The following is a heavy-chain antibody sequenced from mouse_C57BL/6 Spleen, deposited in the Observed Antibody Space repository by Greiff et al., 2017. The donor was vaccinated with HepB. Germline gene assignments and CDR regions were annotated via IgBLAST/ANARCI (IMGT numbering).Heavy chain of an antibody. V-gene: IGHV1-26*01. CDR2: INPNNGGT. CDR3: ARWASRYAMDY. CDR1: GYTFTDYY. Sequence: VQLQQSGPELVKPGASVKISCKASGYTFTDYYMNWVNQSHGKSLEWIGDINPNNGGTSYNQKFKGKATLTVDKSSSTAYMELRSLTSEDSAVYYCARWASRYAMDYWGQGTSVTVSS. J-gene: IGHJ4*01. D-gene: IGHD6-1*01.